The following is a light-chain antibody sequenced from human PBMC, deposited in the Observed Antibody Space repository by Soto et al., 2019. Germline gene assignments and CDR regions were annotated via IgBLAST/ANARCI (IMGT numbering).Light chain of an antibody. CDR1: QSISSY. V-gene: IGKV1-5*01. J-gene: IGKJ1*01. Sequence: DLQMTQSPSSLSSSLGDSVNITCRASQSISSYLNWYQQKPGKAPKLLIYDASSLQSGVQSRFSGSGSGTEFTLTIRSLQPDDFASYYCQQYNSYRSCGQGTKVDI. CDR2: DAS. CDR3: QQYNSYRS.